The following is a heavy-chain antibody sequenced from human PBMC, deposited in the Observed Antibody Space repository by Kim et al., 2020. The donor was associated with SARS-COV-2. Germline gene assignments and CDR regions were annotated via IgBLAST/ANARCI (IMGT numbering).Heavy chain of an antibody. J-gene: IGHJ6*02. CDR3: ARDLSSGYYLYYYYGMDV. D-gene: IGHD3-22*01. Sequence: QGRVTITRDTSASTAYMELSSLRSEDTAVYYCARDLSSGYYLYYYYGMDVWGQGTTVTVSS. V-gene: IGHV1-3*01.